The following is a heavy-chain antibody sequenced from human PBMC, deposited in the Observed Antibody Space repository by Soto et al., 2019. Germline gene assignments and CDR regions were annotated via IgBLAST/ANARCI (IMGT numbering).Heavy chain of an antibody. V-gene: IGHV3-74*01. J-gene: IGHJ4*02. CDR2: INSDGSST. D-gene: IGHD3-3*01. Sequence: PVGSVRLSCAASGFTFSRYWMHWVRQAPGKGLVWVSRINSDGSSTSHADSVKGRFTISRDNAKNTLYLQMNSLRAEDTAVYYCARVSDYYNFDYWGQGNVVTVSS. CDR1: GFTFSRYW. CDR3: ARVSDYYNFDY.